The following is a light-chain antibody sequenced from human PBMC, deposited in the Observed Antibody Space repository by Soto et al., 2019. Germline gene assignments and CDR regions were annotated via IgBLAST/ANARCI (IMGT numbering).Light chain of an antibody. V-gene: IGKV3-15*01. CDR3: QQYNNWLS. CDR1: QSVGSS. CDR2: GAS. J-gene: IGKJ4*01. Sequence: EIVMTQSPATLSVSPWERATLSCRASQSVGSSLAWYQQKRGQAPRLLIHGASTRATGIPARFSGSGSGTEFTLTISSLQSEDFAVYYCQQYNNWLSFGGGTKVEIK.